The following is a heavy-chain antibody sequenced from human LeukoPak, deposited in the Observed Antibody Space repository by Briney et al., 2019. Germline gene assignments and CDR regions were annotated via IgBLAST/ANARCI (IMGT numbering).Heavy chain of an antibody. CDR3: AKHAMVRGVIVYYYGMDV. CDR2: INWNGGST. CDR1: GFTFDDYG. J-gene: IGHJ6*02. V-gene: IGHV3-20*04. Sequence: GGSLRLSCAASGFTFDDYGMSWVRQAPGKGLEWISGINWNGGSTGYGDSVKGRFTISRDNSKNTLYLQMSSLRAEDTAVYYCAKHAMVRGVIVYYYGMDVWGQGTTVTVSS. D-gene: IGHD3-10*01.